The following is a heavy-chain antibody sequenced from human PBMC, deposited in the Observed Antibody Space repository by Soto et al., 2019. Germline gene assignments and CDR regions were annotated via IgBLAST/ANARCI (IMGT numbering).Heavy chain of an antibody. Sequence: PGGSLRLSCAASGFTFSTYAMHWVRQAPGKGLEWEAAISYDGSNKYYADSVKGRFSISRDNSKNTVYLQMNSLRAEDTAVYYCARGASGDSYGYRDYYYGMDVWGQGTTVTVSS. CDR3: ARGASGDSYGYRDYYYGMDV. CDR2: ISYDGSNK. J-gene: IGHJ6*02. CDR1: GFTFSTYA. V-gene: IGHV3-30-3*01. D-gene: IGHD5-18*01.